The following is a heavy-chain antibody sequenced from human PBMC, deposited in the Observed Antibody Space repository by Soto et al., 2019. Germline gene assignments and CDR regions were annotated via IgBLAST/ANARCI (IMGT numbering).Heavy chain of an antibody. V-gene: IGHV1-2*02. CDR1: GYTFTGYY. Sequence: QVQLVQSGAEVKKPGASVKVCCKTSGYTFTGYYIHWVRQAPGQGLEWMALINPNSGDTNYGHKFQGRVTLTRDTSINTVYMEVTSLRFDDTAVYYCAVAGLPFEYWGQGTLVTVFS. D-gene: IGHD6-19*01. CDR3: AVAGLPFEY. CDR2: INPNSGDT. J-gene: IGHJ4*02.